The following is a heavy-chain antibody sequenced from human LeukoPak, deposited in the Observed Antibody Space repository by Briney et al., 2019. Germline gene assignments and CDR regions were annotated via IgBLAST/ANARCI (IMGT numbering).Heavy chain of an antibody. Sequence: SVKVSCKASGGTFSSYAISWVRQAPGQGLEWMGGIIPIFGTANYAQKFQGRVTITTDESTSTAYMELSSLRSEDTAVYYCATGSVTNYYDSSGYGTWGQGTLVTVSS. CDR2: IIPIFGTA. D-gene: IGHD3-22*01. CDR1: GGTFSSYA. V-gene: IGHV1-69*05. J-gene: IGHJ5*02. CDR3: ATGSVTNYYDSSGYGT.